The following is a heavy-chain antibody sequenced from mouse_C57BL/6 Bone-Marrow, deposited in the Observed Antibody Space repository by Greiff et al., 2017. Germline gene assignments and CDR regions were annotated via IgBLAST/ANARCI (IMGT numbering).Heavy chain of an antibody. V-gene: IGHV1-50*01. D-gene: IGHD2-12*01. Sequence: QVQLQQPGAELVKPGASVKLSCKASGYTFTSYWMQWVKQRPGQGLEWIGEIDPSDSYTNYNQKFKGKATLTVDTSSSTAYMQLSSLTSEDSAVYYWAGDYSPYYDAMDYWGQGTSVTVSS. CDR1: GYTFTSYW. CDR2: IDPSDSYT. J-gene: IGHJ4*01. CDR3: AGDYSPYYDAMDY.